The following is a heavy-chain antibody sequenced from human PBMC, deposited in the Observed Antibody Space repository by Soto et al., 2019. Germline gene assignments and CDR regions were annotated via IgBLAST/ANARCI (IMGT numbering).Heavy chain of an antibody. Sequence: PSETLSRTCTVSGGSISSGGYYGCLIRQHPRKGLEWIGYIYCSGSTYYNPSLKSRVTISVDTSKHRFSLKLSSVTAADTAVYYCARWACSSTSCYYYVIDVWGQGTTVTVSS. J-gene: IGHJ6*02. CDR2: IYCSGST. V-gene: IGHV4-31*03. CDR1: GGSISSGGYY. D-gene: IGHD2-2*01. CDR3: ARWACSSTSCYYYVIDV.